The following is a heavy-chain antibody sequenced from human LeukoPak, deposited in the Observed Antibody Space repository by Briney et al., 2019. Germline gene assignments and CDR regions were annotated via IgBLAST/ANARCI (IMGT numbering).Heavy chain of an antibody. CDR3: ARPRSSGYSSGWSFDY. CDR1: GYTFTSYG. Sequence: ASVTVSCKASGYTFTSYGISWVRQAPGQGLEWMGWISAYNGNTNYAQKLQGRVTMTTDTSTSTLYMELSSLRSEDTAVYYCARPRSSGYSSGWSFDYWGQGTLVTVSS. CDR2: ISAYNGNT. D-gene: IGHD6-19*01. V-gene: IGHV1-18*01. J-gene: IGHJ4*02.